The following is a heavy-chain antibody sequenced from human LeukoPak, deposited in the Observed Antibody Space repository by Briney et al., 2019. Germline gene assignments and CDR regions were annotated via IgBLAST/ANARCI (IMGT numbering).Heavy chain of an antibody. J-gene: IGHJ4*02. CDR1: GFIFSTSA. CDR2: ISYDGSKK. CDR3: AKDWAGNGGFDY. D-gene: IGHD4-23*01. Sequence: GRSLTLSCAASGFIFSTSAMHWVRQAPGKGLEWVAVISYDGSKKYYAESVKGRFTISRDNSKNTLYLQVNSLRAEDTAVYYCAKDWAGNGGFDYWAREPWSPSPQ. V-gene: IGHV3-30*18.